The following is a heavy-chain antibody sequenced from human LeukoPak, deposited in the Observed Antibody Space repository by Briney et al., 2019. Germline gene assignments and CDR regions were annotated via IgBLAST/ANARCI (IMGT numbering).Heavy chain of an antibody. CDR1: GYTFTGYY. J-gene: IGHJ4*02. CDR3: ARDRPEGLLWFGELLRYYFDY. D-gene: IGHD3-10*01. CDR2: INPNSGGT. V-gene: IGHV1-2*02. Sequence: ASVKVSCKASGYTFTGYYMHWVRQAPGQGLEWMGWINPNSGGTNYAQKFQGRVTMTRGTSISTAYMELSSLRSEDTAVYYCARDRPEGLLWFGELLRYYFDYWGQGTLVTVSS.